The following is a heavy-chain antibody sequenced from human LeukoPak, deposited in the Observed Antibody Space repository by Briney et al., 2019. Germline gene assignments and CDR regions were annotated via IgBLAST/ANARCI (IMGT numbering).Heavy chain of an antibody. CDR3: ARDFGGSSWEYYFDY. J-gene: IGHJ4*02. V-gene: IGHV4-39*07. CDR1: GGSISSSSYY. Sequence: PSETLSLTCTVSGGSISSSSYYWGWIRQPPGKGLEWIGSIYYSGSTYYNPSLKSRVTISVDTSKNQFSLKLSSVTAADTAVYYCARDFGGSSWEYYFDYWGQGTLVTVSS. CDR2: IYYSGST. D-gene: IGHD6-13*01.